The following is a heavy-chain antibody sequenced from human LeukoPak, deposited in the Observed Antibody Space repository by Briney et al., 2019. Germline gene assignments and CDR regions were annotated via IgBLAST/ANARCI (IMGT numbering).Heavy chain of an antibody. Sequence: SETLSLTCTVSGGSISSGGYYWSWTRQPPGKGLEWIGYIYHSGSTYYNPSLKSRVTISVDRSKNQFSLKLSSVTAADTAVYYCARDRGDAFDIWGQGTMVTVSS. CDR2: IYHSGST. J-gene: IGHJ3*02. CDR3: ARDRGDAFDI. CDR1: GGSISSGGYY. V-gene: IGHV4-30-2*01.